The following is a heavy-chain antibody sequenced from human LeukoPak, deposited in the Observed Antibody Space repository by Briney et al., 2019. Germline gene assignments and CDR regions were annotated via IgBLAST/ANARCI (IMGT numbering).Heavy chain of an antibody. J-gene: IGHJ4*02. Sequence: TGGSLRLSCAAPGFTFSTYNMNWVRQAPGKGLEWVSSISGSSGYIYYADSVKGRFSISRDNAKNSLYLQMNSLRAEDTAVYYCARDLLGWELHYFDYWGQGTLVTVSS. D-gene: IGHD1-26*01. CDR1: GFTFSTYN. CDR2: ISGSSGYI. V-gene: IGHV3-21*01. CDR3: ARDLLGWELHYFDY.